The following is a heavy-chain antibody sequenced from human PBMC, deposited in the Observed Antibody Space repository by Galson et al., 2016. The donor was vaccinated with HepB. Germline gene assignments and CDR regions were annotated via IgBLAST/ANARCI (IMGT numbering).Heavy chain of an antibody. V-gene: IGHV1-3*04. D-gene: IGHD6-13*01. J-gene: IGHJ4*02. CDR1: EYTFTRYT. CDR2: INTDNGNP. CDR3: VRGGGHSWYDY. Sequence: SVKVSCKASEYTFTRYTMHWVRQAPGQRLEWMGWINTDNGNPKYAPPFQGGVPLTRAPSASAIYMELSSLTYEDMAVYYCVRGGGHSWYDYWGQGTLVTVSS.